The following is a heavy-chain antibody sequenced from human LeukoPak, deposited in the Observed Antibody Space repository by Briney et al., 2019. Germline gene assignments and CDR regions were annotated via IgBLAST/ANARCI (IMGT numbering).Heavy chain of an antibody. Sequence: SETLSLTCTVSGGSISSHYWNWIRQPPGKGLEWIGYIYYSGSTNYNPSLKSRVTISVDTSKNQFSLKLSSVTAADTAVYYCARLSYYYYYMDVWGKGTTVTVSS. CDR1: GGSISSHY. CDR3: ARLSYYYYYMDV. V-gene: IGHV4-59*08. CDR2: IYYSGST. J-gene: IGHJ6*03.